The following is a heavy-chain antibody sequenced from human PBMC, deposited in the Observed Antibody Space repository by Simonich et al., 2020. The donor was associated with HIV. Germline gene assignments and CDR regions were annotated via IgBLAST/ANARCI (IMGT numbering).Heavy chain of an antibody. J-gene: IGHJ4*02. D-gene: IGHD2-8*02. CDR1: GFTLRSYE. V-gene: IGHV3-48*03. CDR2: IISSVKTI. CDR3: ARDGGVLNY. Sequence: VQLVVSGGGVVRPGRSLRLSFAASGFTLRSYEMNWVRQAPGKGREWVSYIISSVKTIYYADSLKGRFTISRDNAKNSLYLQMNSLRAEDTAVYYCARDGGVLNYWGQGALVTVSS.